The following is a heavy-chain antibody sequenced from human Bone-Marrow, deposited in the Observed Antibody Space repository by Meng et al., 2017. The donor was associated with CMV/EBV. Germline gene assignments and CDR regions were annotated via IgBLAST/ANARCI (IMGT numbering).Heavy chain of an antibody. D-gene: IGHD2-2*02. CDR2: IKEDGSEK. CDR1: GFTFSGYW. Sequence: GESLKISCAASGFTFSGYWMKWVRQAPGKGLEWVANIKEDGSEKYYVDSVKGRFTISRDNAKNSLFLQMNSLRAEDTAVYYCARGWAGSYSWGQGTLVTVSS. J-gene: IGHJ4*02. CDR3: ARGWAGSYS. V-gene: IGHV3-7*01.